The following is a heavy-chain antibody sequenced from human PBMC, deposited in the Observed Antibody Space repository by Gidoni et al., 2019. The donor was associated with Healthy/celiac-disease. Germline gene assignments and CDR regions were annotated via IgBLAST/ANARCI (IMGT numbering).Heavy chain of an antibody. CDR2: IWYDGSNK. CDR3: ARDEIAAAVGIDY. J-gene: IGHJ4*02. CDR1: GFTFSSYG. V-gene: IGHV3-33*01. D-gene: IGHD6-13*01. Sequence: QVQLVESGGGVVQPGRSLRLSCAASGFTFSSYGMHWVRQAPGKGLEWVAVIWYDGSNKYYADSVKGRFTISRDNSKNTLYLQMNSLRAEDTAVYYCARDEIAAAVGIDYWGQGTLVTVSS.